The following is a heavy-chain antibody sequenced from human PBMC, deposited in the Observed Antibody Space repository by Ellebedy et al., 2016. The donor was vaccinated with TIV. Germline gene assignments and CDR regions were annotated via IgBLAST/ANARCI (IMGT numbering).Heavy chain of an antibody. V-gene: IGHV4-59*01. CDR3: ARDLMASGWFDT. Sequence: MPSETLSLTCTVSGGSFSPYYWNWIRQPPGKGLEWIGYIYYRGNTNYTPSLKSRVTVSVDTSKNQLALKLSSVTAADTAVYYCARDLMASGWFDTWGQGTLVTVSS. J-gene: IGHJ5*02. CDR1: GGSFSPYY. D-gene: IGHD5-24*01. CDR2: IYYRGNT.